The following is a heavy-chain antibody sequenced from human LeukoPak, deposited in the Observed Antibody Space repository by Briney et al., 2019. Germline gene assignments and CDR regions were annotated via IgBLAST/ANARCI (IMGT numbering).Heavy chain of an antibody. J-gene: IGHJ4*02. V-gene: IGHV4-34*01. CDR1: GGSFSDYF. CDR3: ARLGTGYSYGSRFDY. D-gene: IGHD5-18*01. CDR2: INHGGGT. Sequence: SETLSLTCAVYGGSFSDYFWNWIRQPPGKGLEWIGEINHGGGTNYNPSLKSRATISVDTSKKQFSLNLTSVTAADTAVYYCARLGTGYSYGSRFDYWGQGTLVTVSS.